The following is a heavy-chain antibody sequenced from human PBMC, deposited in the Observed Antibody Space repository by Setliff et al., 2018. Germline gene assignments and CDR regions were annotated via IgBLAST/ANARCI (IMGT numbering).Heavy chain of an antibody. CDR2: ISGSGGST. D-gene: IGHD3-22*01. J-gene: IGHJ4*02. Sequence: PGGSLRLSCAASGFTFDDYVMTWVRQAPGKGLEWVSAISGSGGSTYYADSVKGRFTISRDNSKNTLYLQMNSLRAEDTAVYYCAKVVTYYYESSGFYYGTNYVDCWGQGTLVTVS. CDR1: GFTFDDYV. CDR3: AKVVTYYYESSGFYYGTNYVDC. V-gene: IGHV3-23*01.